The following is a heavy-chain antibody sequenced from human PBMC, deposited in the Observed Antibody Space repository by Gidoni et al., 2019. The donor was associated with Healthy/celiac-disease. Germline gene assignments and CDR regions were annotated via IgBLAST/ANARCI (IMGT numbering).Heavy chain of an antibody. Sequence: QVQLVESGGGVVQPWRSLRLSCVASGSTFSSSAMHWVRQAPGKGLEWVAVISYDGSNKYYADSVKGRFTISRDNSKNTLYLQMNSLRAEDTAVYYCARDFGYYGMDVWGQGTTVTVSS. V-gene: IGHV3-30*04. CDR3: ARDFGYYGMDV. CDR2: ISYDGSNK. D-gene: IGHD3-10*01. J-gene: IGHJ6*02. CDR1: GSTFSSSA.